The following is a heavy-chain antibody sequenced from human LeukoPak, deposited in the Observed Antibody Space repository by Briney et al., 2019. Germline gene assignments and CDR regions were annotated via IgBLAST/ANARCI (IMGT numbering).Heavy chain of an antibody. CDR1: GFTFSSYS. D-gene: IGHD1-1*01. V-gene: IGHV3-23*01. Sequence: GGSLRLSCAASGFTFSSYSMNWVRQAPGKGLEWVSAISGSGGSTYYADSVKGRFTISRDNSKNTLYLQMNSLRAEDTAVYYCAKESSHWTLDYYYMGVWGKKTTVTASS. J-gene: IGHJ6*03. CDR3: AKESSHWTLDYYYMGV. CDR2: ISGSGGST.